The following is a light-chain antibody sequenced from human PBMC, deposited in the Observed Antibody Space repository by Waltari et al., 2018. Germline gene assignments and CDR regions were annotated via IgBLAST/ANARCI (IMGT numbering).Light chain of an antibody. CDR1: RGDAGTYAY. CDR3: GSYADSSTFL. V-gene: IGLV2-8*01. J-gene: IGLJ2*01. Sequence: QSALTQPPSASGSPGQSVTISCPGTRGDAGTYAYVSWYQQYPGKPPRVLIYEVTKRPSGVPGRFSGSKSGNTASLTVSGLQAEDEASYYCGSYADSSTFLFGGGTKLTVL. CDR2: EVT.